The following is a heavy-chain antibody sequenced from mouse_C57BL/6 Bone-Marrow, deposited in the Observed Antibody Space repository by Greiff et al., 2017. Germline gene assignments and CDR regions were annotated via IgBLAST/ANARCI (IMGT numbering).Heavy chain of an antibody. J-gene: IGHJ2*01. V-gene: IGHV14-4*01. Sequence: VQLKESGAELVRPGASVKLSCTASGFNIKDDYMPWVKQRPEQGLEWIGWIDPENGDTEYASKFQGKATITADTSSNTAYLQLSSLTSEDTAVYYCTFITTVPGDYWGQGTTLTVSS. CDR1: GFNIKDDY. CDR3: TFITTVPGDY. CDR2: IDPENGDT. D-gene: IGHD1-1*01.